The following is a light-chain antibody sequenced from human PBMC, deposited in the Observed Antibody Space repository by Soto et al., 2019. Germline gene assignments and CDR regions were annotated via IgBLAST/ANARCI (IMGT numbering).Light chain of an antibody. V-gene: IGLV2-23*01. CDR1: SSDVGSYNL. J-gene: IGLJ3*02. Sequence: QSALTQPASVSGSPGQSITISCTGTSSDVGSYNLVSWYQQHPGKAPKLMIYEGSKRPSGVSNRFSGSKSGNTASLTISGLQAEDEADYYCSSYAGSSTWGWVFGGGTKLTVL. CDR2: EGS. CDR3: SSYAGSSTWGWV.